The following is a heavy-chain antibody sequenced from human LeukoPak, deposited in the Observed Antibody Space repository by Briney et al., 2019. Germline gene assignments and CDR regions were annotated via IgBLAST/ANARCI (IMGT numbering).Heavy chain of an antibody. Sequence: SETLSLTCTVSGGSISSHYWSWIRQPPGKGLEWIGYIYYSGSTNYNPSLKSRVTISVDTSKNQFSLKLSSVTAADTAVYYCARLGDLVVVPAAFDISGPGTMVTVSS. CDR1: GGSISSHY. V-gene: IGHV4-59*11. CDR2: IYYSGST. D-gene: IGHD2-2*01. CDR3: ARLGDLVVVPAAFDI. J-gene: IGHJ3*02.